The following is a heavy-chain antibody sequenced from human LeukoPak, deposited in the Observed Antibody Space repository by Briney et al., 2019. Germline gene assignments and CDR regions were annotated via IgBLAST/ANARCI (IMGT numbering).Heavy chain of an antibody. CDR1: GFSFSSHA. V-gene: IGHV3-30-3*01. CDR2: ISKDGSNK. Sequence: PGGSLRLSCAASGFSFSSHAMHWVRQAPGKGLEWVAVISKDGSNKYYADSVKGRFTISRDNSKNTLYLQMNSLRAEDTAVYYCAKDITIFGVVPIYFDYWGQGTLVTVSS. D-gene: IGHD3-3*01. J-gene: IGHJ4*02. CDR3: AKDITIFGVVPIYFDY.